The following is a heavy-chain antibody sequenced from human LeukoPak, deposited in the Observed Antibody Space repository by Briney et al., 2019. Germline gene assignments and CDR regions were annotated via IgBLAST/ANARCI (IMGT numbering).Heavy chain of an antibody. CDR3: AKGTPTPHYDSSGYYYDCYYYGMDV. D-gene: IGHD3-22*01. Sequence: GGSLRLSCAASGFTFSSYAMSWVRQAPGKGLEWVSAISGSGGSTYYADSVKGRFTISRDNSKNTLYLQMNSLRAEDTAVYYCAKGTPTPHYDSSGYYYDCYYYGMDVWGQGTTVTVSS. J-gene: IGHJ6*02. CDR1: GFTFSSYA. CDR2: ISGSGGST. V-gene: IGHV3-23*01.